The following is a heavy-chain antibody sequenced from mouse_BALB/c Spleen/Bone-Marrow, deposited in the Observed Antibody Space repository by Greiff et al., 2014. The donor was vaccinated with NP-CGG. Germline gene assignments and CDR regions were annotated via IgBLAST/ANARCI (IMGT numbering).Heavy chain of an antibody. CDR1: GYAFTSYN. CDR3: ASCGNYEAWFAY. CDR2: IDPYNGDT. J-gene: IGHJ3*01. D-gene: IGHD2-1*01. V-gene: IGHV1S135*01. Sequence: VQLQQSGPELVKPGASVKVSCKASGYAFTSYNIYWAKQSHGKSLEWIGYIDPYNGDTNYNQKFKVKATLTVDKSSSTAYMHLNSLTSEDSAVYYCASCGNYEAWFAYWGQGTLVTVSA.